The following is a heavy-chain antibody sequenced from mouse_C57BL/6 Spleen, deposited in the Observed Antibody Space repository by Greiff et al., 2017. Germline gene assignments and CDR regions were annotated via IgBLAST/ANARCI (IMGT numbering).Heavy chain of an antibody. CDR2: IYPSDSET. CDR1: GYTFTSYW. V-gene: IGHV1-61*01. Sequence: QVQLQQPGAELVRPGSSVKLSCKASGYTFTSYWMDWVKQRPGQGLEWIGNIYPSDSETHYNQKFKDKATLTVDKAASTAYMPLSSLTSGESAVYYWSSRSTMVKFCDYWGQGTTLTVSS. J-gene: IGHJ2*01. D-gene: IGHD2-2*01. CDR3: SSRSTMVKFCDY.